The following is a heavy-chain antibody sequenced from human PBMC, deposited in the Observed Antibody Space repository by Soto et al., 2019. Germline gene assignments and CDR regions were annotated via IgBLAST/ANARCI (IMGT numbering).Heavy chain of an antibody. Sequence: PSETRSLTCSVSDDSVSSGDYYWSWIRQPPGKGLEWIGHVYFSGSTNYIPSLKSRLTMSVDTAKNQFSLKLNSVTAADTAAYSSSWSYFDYWGQGTLVTVSS. D-gene: IGHD6-13*01. CDR3: SWSYFDY. J-gene: IGHJ4*02. CDR2: VYFSGST. V-gene: IGHV4-61*08. CDR1: DDSVSSGDYY.